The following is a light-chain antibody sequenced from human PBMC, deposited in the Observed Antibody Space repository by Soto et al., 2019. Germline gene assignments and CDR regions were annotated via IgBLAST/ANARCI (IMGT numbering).Light chain of an antibody. Sequence: QSVLTQPPSVSAAPGQKVTISCSGSSSNIGNSYVSWYQQLPGTAPKLLICENNKRPSRIPDRFSGSKSGTSATLGITGLQTGDEADYYCQTWDSSLSAWVFGGGTKLTVL. CDR1: SSNIGNSY. CDR2: ENN. V-gene: IGLV1-51*02. CDR3: QTWDSSLSAWV. J-gene: IGLJ3*02.